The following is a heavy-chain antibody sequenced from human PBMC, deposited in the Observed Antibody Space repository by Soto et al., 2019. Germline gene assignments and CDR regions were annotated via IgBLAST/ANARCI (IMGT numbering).Heavy chain of an antibody. CDR1: GYTLTELS. Sequence: ASVKVSCKVSGYTLTELSMHWVRQAPGKGLEWMGGFDPEDGETNYAQKFQGRVTISADESTSTAYMELSSLRYEDTAVYYCARIRSDSSSYYLDYWGQGTPVTVSS. CDR3: ARIRSDSSSYYLDY. V-gene: IGHV1-24*01. D-gene: IGHD3-22*01. J-gene: IGHJ4*02. CDR2: FDPEDGET.